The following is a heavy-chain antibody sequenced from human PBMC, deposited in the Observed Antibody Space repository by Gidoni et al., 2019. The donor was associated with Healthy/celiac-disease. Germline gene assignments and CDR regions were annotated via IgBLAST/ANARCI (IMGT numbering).Heavy chain of an antibody. Sequence: QVQLVQSGAEVKKPGASVKVYCKASGYTFTSYGISWVRQAPGQGLEWMGWISAYNGNTNYAQKLQGRVTMTTDTSTSTAYMELRSLRSDDTAVYYCAREMAHWNDELRFDYWGQGTLVTVSS. V-gene: IGHV1-18*01. D-gene: IGHD1-1*01. CDR3: AREMAHWNDELRFDY. J-gene: IGHJ4*02. CDR2: ISAYNGNT. CDR1: GYTFTSYG.